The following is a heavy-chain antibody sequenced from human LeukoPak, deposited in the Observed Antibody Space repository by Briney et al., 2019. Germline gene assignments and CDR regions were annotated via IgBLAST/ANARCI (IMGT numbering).Heavy chain of an antibody. Sequence: PSETLSLTCTVSGGSISGYYWIWIRQPPGKGLEWIGYIHDSGSTRYSPSLKSRVTISVDTSKNQFSLKLSSVTAADTAVYYCARALPGLLTGNWFDPWGQGTLVTVSS. CDR1: GGSISGYY. CDR3: ARALPGLLTGNWFDP. CDR2: IHDSGST. D-gene: IGHD3-9*01. V-gene: IGHV4-59*01. J-gene: IGHJ5*02.